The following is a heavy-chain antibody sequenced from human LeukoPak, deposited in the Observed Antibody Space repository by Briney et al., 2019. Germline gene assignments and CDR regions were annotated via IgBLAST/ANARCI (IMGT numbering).Heavy chain of an antibody. Sequence: GGSLRLSCAASGFTLSGSAMHWVRQASGKGLEWVGRIRSKANSYATAYAASAKGRFTISRDDSKNTAYLQMNSLKTEDTAVYYCARGLSGYASSLGYWGQGTLVTVSA. D-gene: IGHD6-6*01. J-gene: IGHJ4*02. CDR1: GFTLSGSA. CDR3: ARGLSGYASSLGY. V-gene: IGHV3-73*01. CDR2: IRSKANSYAT.